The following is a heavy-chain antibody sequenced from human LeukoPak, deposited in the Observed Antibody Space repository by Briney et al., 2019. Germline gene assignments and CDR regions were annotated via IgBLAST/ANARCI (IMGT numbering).Heavy chain of an antibody. J-gene: IGHJ4*02. CDR3: ARGGPYYFDY. D-gene: IGHD3-16*01. CDR2: ISYDGSNK. Sequence: GGSLRLSCAASGFTFSSYAMHWVRQAPGKGLEWVAVISYDGSNKYYADSVKGRFTISRDNSKNTLYLQMNSLRAGDTAVYYCARGGPYYFDYWGQGTLVTVSS. CDR1: GFTFSSYA. V-gene: IGHV3-30-3*01.